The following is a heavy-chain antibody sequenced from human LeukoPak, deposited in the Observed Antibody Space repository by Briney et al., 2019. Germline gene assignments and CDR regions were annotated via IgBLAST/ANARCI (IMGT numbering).Heavy chain of an antibody. D-gene: IGHD1-26*01. CDR2: SSSDGNNE. CDR3: AGGSATTLYYYYYMDV. V-gene: IGHV3-30*01. CDR1: GFSFSNNP. J-gene: IGHJ6*03. Sequence: GGSLRLSCAASGFSFSNNPMHWVRQAPGRGLEWVAVSSSDGNNEYYADSVKGRFTISRDNSKNTLYLQMNSLRPEDTAVYYCAGGSATTLYYYYYMDVWGKGTTVTVSS.